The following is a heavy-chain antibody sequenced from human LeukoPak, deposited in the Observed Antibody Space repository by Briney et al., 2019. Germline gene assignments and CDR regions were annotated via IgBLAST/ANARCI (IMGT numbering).Heavy chain of an antibody. CDR3: ARGQGGSGYYY. J-gene: IGHJ4*02. V-gene: IGHV4-59*01. D-gene: IGHD3-22*01. CDR1: GGSINSYY. Sequence: PSETLSLTCTISGGSINSYYWSWIRQPPGKGLEWIGYIYYSGSTNYSPSLKSRVAISVDTSKNQFSLRLTSVTAADTAVYYCARGQGGSGYYYWGQGTLVTVSS. CDR2: IYYSGST.